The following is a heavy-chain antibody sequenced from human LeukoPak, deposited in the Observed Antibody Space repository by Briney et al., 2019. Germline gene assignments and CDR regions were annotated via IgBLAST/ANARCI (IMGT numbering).Heavy chain of an antibody. CDR3: ARGPYDFWSGYSSYYGMDV. V-gene: IGHV4-59*01. CDR2: IYYSGST. CDR1: GGSISSYY. Sequence: SETLSLTCTVSGGSISSYYWGWIRQPPGKGREWVGYIYYSGSTNYNPSLKSRVTISVDTSKNQFSLRLSSVTAADTAVYYCARGPYDFWSGYSSYYGMDVWGQGTTVTVSS. J-gene: IGHJ6*02. D-gene: IGHD3-3*01.